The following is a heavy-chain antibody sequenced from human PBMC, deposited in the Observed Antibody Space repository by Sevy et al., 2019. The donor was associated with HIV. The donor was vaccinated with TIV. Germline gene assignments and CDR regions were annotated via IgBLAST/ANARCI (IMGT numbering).Heavy chain of an antibody. J-gene: IGHJ5*02. Sequence: SETLSLTCAVSGYSISSGYYWGWIRQPPGKGLEWIGSIYHSGSTYYNPSLKGRVTISVDTSKNQFSLKLSSMTAADTAVYYCARADPIVVVPAAKGGWFDPWGQGTLVTVSS. D-gene: IGHD2-2*01. V-gene: IGHV4-38-2*01. CDR3: ARADPIVVVPAAKGGWFDP. CDR2: IYHSGST. CDR1: GYSISSGYY.